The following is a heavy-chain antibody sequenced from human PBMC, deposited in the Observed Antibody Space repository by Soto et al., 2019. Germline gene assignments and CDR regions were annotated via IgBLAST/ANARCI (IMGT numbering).Heavy chain of an antibody. CDR3: ASLNTVTYFDY. Sequence: GGSLRLSCAASGFTFSTYLMHWVRQAPGKGLEWVAVISYDGSNKNYADSLKGRFTISRDNSKNTLYLQMNSLRTEDTAVYYCASLNTVTYFDYWGQGTLVTVSS. CDR2: ISYDGSNK. V-gene: IGHV3-30-3*01. CDR1: GFTFSTYL. J-gene: IGHJ4*02. D-gene: IGHD4-17*01.